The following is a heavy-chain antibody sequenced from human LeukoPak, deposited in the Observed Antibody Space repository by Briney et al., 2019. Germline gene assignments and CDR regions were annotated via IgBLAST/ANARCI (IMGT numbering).Heavy chain of an antibody. CDR2: ITNDGSST. Sequence: GGSLRLSCAASGLTFSSHWMHWVRQAPGKGLVWVSRITNDGSSTTYADSVKGRFTISRDNTNNALYLQMNSLRVEDTAVYYCVKNDGWFHLAQWGQGTLVTVSS. V-gene: IGHV3-74*01. CDR1: GLTFSSHW. J-gene: IGHJ4*02. D-gene: IGHD6-19*01. CDR3: VKNDGWFHLAQ.